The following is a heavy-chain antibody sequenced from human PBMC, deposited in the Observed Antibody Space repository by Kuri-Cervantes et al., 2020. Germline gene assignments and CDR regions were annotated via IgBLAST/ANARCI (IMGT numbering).Heavy chain of an antibody. CDR1: GFTFSSYA. Sequence: GESLKISCAASGFTFSSYAMHWVRQAPGKGLEWVAVISYDGSNKYYADSVKGRFTISRDNSKNTLYLQMNSLRAEDTAVYYCARVRIMITFGGVGSFDYWGQGTLVTVPS. D-gene: IGHD3-16*01. CDR2: ISYDGSNK. CDR3: ARVRIMITFGGVGSFDY. J-gene: IGHJ4*02. V-gene: IGHV3-30-3*01.